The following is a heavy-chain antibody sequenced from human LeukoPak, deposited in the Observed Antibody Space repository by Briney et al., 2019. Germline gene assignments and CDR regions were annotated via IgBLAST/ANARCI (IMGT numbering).Heavy chain of an antibody. J-gene: IGHJ4*02. Sequence: PSETLSLTCAVYGGSFSGYYWSWIRQPPGKGLEWIGEINHSGSTNYNPSLKSRVTISVDTSKNQFSLKLSSVTAADTAVYYCARGIEDTAMVIGFDYWGQGTLVTVSS. V-gene: IGHV4-34*01. CDR2: INHSGST. CDR3: ARGIEDTAMVIGFDY. CDR1: GGSFSGYY. D-gene: IGHD5-18*01.